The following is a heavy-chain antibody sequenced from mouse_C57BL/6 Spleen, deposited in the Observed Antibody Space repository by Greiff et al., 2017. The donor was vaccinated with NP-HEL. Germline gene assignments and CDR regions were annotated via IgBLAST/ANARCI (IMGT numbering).Heavy chain of an antibody. CDR1: GYAFGSSW. Sequence: VKLMESGPELVKPGASVKISCKASGYAFGSSWMNWVKQRPGKGLEWIGRIYPGDGDTNYNGKFKGKATLTADKSSSTAYMQLSSLTSEDSAVYFCARPAYYSNYGAMDYWGQGTSVTVSS. J-gene: IGHJ4*01. D-gene: IGHD2-5*01. CDR2: IYPGDGDT. CDR3: ARPAYYSNYGAMDY. V-gene: IGHV1-82*01.